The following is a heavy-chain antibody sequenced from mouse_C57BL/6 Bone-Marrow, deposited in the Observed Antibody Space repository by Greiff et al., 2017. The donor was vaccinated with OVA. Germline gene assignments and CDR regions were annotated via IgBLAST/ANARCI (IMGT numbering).Heavy chain of an antibody. V-gene: IGHV1-52*01. Sequence: QVQLQQPGAELVRPGSSVKLSCKASGYTFTSYWMHWVKQRPIQGLEWIGNIDPSDSETPYNQKFKDKATLTVDKSSSTAYMQLSSLTSEDSAVYYCARWGYSSSYGYFDVWGTGTTVTVSS. CDR2: IDPSDSET. D-gene: IGHD1-1*01. J-gene: IGHJ1*03. CDR1: GYTFTSYW. CDR3: ARWGYSSSYGYFDV.